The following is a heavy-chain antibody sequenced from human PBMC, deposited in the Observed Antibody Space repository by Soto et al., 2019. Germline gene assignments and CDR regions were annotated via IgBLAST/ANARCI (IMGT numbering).Heavy chain of an antibody. V-gene: IGHV3-23*01. CDR1: GFTFSNYA. D-gene: IGHD4-17*01. Sequence: EVQLLESGGGLAQPGGSLRLSCAASGFTFSNYAITWVRQAPGKGLEWVSGISGSGASTYYADSVKGRFTISRDNSKSTVFLQMNNLRSEDTAVYFCAKDVDHDDYEVFDLWGQGTMVTVSS. J-gene: IGHJ3*01. CDR2: ISGSGAST. CDR3: AKDVDHDDYEVFDL.